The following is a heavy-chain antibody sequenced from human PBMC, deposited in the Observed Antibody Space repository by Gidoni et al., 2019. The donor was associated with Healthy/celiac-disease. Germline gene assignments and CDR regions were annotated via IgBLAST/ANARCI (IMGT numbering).Heavy chain of an antibody. CDR2: INPNSGGT. V-gene: IGHV1-2*02. CDR3: ARGGRWLQLVVWFDP. J-gene: IGHJ5*02. Sequence: QVQLVQSGAALTKPGASVKVSCKASGYTFTGYYMHWVRQAPGQGLEWMGWINPNSGGTNYAQKFQSRVTMTRDTSISTAYMELSRLRSDDTAVDYCARGGRWLQLVVWFDPWGQGTLVTVSS. D-gene: IGHD5-12*01. CDR1: GYTFTGYY.